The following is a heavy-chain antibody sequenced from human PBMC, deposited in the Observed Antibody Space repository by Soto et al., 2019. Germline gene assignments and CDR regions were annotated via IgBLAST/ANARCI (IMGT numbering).Heavy chain of an antibody. D-gene: IGHD2-21*02. V-gene: IGHV3-23*04. CDR1: GFIFTTSD. J-gene: IGHJ4*02. CDR2: ITTTGDTT. CDR3: AKGGGGDHGY. Sequence: QLVESEGGLVQPGGSLRLSCEASGFIFTTSDMSWVRQAPGKGLEWVSSITTTGDTTHYADSVRGRFTISRDNARKTGFLEMKSLRGDDPAVYYWAKGGGGDHGYWGQGTLVAVSS.